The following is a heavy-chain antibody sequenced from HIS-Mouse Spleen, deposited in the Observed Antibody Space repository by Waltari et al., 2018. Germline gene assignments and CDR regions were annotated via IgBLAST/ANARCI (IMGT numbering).Heavy chain of an antibody. CDR1: GGSISSSSYY. CDR3: AREIPYSSSWYDWYFDL. Sequence: QLQLQESGPGLVKPSETLSVTCPVSGGSISSSSYYWGGLRQPPGKGLEWIGSIYYSGSTYYNPSLKSRVTISVDTSKNQFSLKLSSVTAADTAVYYCAREIPYSSSWYDWYFDLWGRGTLVTVSS. V-gene: IGHV4-39*07. D-gene: IGHD6-13*01. J-gene: IGHJ2*01. CDR2: IYYSGST.